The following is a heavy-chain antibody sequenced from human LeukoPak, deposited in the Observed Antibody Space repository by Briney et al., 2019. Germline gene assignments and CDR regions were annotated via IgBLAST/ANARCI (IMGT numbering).Heavy chain of an antibody. Sequence: GGSLTLSCAASGFSFNFHSMNWVRQFPGKGLELVSGVSGNADRKNYADSVKGRFSISRDNSKKLLYLQMNTLTAADTAISYCAKDDKGSRGLITSWGQGTLVTVSS. CDR3: AKDDKGSRGLITS. CDR1: GFSFNFHS. J-gene: IGHJ4*02. CDR2: VSGNADRK. D-gene: IGHD3-10*01. V-gene: IGHV3-23*01.